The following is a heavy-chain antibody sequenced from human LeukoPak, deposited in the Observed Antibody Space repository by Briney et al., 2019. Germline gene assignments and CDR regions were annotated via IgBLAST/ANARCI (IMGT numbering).Heavy chain of an antibody. CDR2: VGNASPYI. CDR1: GFTFSSYE. D-gene: IGHD3-16*01. V-gene: IGHV3-21*05. Sequence: GGSLRLSCAASGFTFSSYEMNWVRQAPGRGLEWVSYVGNASPYIYYADSVKGRFTFSRDNAKNSLYLQMNSLRDEDTAVYYCARGDDSQQRNDALDIWGQGTMVTVSS. J-gene: IGHJ3*02. CDR3: ARGDDSQQRNDALDI.